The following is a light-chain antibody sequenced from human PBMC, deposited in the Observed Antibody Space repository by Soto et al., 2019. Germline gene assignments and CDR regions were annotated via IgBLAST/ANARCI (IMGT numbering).Light chain of an antibody. CDR3: QSYDSSLSGGV. V-gene: IGLV1-40*01. Sequence: QSVLTQPPSVSGAPGQRVTISCTGSSSNIGAGYDVHWYQQLPGTAPKLLIYGNSNRPSGVPDRFSGSKSGTSASLAITWLRAEDGAEYYCQSYDSSLSGGVFGGGTKVTVL. J-gene: IGLJ3*02. CDR2: GNS. CDR1: SSNIGAGYD.